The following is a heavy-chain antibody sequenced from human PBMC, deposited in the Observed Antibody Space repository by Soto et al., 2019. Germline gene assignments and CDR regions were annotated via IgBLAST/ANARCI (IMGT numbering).Heavy chain of an antibody. CDR3: ARGAVRYCSGGSCPGGY. CDR2: INAGNGNT. V-gene: IGHV1-3*01. CDR1: GYTFTSYA. J-gene: IGHJ4*02. D-gene: IGHD2-15*01. Sequence: WASVKVSCKASGYTFTSYAMHWVRQAPGQRLEWMGWINAGNGNTKYSQKFQGRVTITRDTSTTTVYMEPSSLRSEDTAMYYCARGAVRYCSGGSCPGGYWGQGTLVNVSS.